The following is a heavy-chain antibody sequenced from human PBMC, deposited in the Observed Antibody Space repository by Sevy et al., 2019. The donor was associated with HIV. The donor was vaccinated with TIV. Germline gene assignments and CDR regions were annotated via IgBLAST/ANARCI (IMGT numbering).Heavy chain of an antibody. CDR1: GFTFISYA. V-gene: IGHV3-23*01. CDR2: IYGSSGGT. CDR3: VGGRYDSSGSFDAFDI. D-gene: IGHD3-22*01. J-gene: IGHJ3*02. Sequence: GGSLRLSCKPSGFTFISYAMSWVRQAPGKGLEWVSTIYGSSGGTYYADSVKGRFTISRDNSKNTLYLQMNSLRTEDTAVYYCVGGRYDSSGSFDAFDIWGQGTMVTVSS.